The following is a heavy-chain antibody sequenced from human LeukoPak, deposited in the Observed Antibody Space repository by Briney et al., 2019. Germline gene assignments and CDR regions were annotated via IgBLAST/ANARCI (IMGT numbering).Heavy chain of an antibody. J-gene: IGHJ4*02. CDR2: INPNSGGT. V-gene: IGHV1-2*02. D-gene: IGHD2-2*01. CDR3: ARETAGSSTSCYPDY. CDR1: GYTFTGYY. Sequence: ASVKVSCKASGYTFTGYYMHWVRQAPGQGLEWMGWINPNSGGTNYAQKFQGRVTMTRDTSISTAYMELSRLRSDDTAVYYCARETAGSSTSCYPDYWGQGTLVTVSS.